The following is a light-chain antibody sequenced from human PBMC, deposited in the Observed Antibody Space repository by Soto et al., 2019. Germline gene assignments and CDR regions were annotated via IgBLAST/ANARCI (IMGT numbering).Light chain of an antibody. V-gene: IGKV1-5*03. CDR1: QTISSW. Sequence: MTQSPSTLSGSVGDRVTITCRASQTISSWLAWYQQKPGKAPKLLIYKASTLKSGVPSRFSGSGSGTDFTLTISSLHPEDFASYYCQQSYSTPWTFGQGTKVDI. J-gene: IGKJ1*01. CDR2: KAS. CDR3: QQSYSTPWT.